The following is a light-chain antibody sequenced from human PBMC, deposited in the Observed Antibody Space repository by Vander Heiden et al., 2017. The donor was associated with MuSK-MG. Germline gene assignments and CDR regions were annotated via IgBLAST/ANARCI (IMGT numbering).Light chain of an antibody. J-gene: IGKJ4*01. Sequence: DIRMTQSPSSVSASVGDRITITCRASQDISSWLDWYRQRPGRGPELIISTTSSLESGVPSRFRGSGSGTDFTLTISSLQPEDFAIYYCQQYKSYPITFGGGTRVEIK. V-gene: IGKV1D-16*01. CDR1: QDISSW. CDR3: QQYKSYPIT. CDR2: TTS.